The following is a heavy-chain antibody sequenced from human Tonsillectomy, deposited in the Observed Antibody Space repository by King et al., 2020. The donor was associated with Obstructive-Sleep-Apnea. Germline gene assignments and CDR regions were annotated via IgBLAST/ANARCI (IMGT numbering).Heavy chain of an antibody. J-gene: IGHJ4*02. CDR3: AGQRLYCSGGSCYDWWGDLTSLYYFDY. V-gene: IGHV4-31*03. CDR1: GGSLSSGGYY. Sequence: QLQESGPGLVKPSQTLSLTCTVSGGSLSSGGYYWSWIRQHPGKGLEGIGYIYYSGSTYYNPSLKSRVTLSVDTSKNQFSLKLRSVTAADTAAYYCAGQRLYCSGGSCYDWWGDLTSLYYFDYWGQGTLVTVSS. CDR2: IYYSGST. D-gene: IGHD2-15*01.